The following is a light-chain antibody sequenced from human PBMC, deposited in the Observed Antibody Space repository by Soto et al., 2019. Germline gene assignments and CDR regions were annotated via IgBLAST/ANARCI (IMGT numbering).Light chain of an antibody. J-gene: IGKJ1*01. V-gene: IGKV3-20*01. CDR3: QHYGIPPWA. Sequence: EIVLMQSPGTLSLSPGERATLSCRASQSVANNHLAWYQQKPGQTPRLLISAASSRAAGISARFSGSGSGTDFTLTISRLEPEDFAVYYCQHYGIPPWAFGQGTKLEIK. CDR2: AAS. CDR1: QSVANNH.